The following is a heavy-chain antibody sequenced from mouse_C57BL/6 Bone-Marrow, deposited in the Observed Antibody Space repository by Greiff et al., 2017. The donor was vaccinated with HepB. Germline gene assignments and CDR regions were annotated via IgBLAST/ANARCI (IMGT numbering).Heavy chain of an antibody. CDR2: ISDGGSYT. D-gene: IGHD1-1*02. J-gene: IGHJ2*01. V-gene: IGHV5-4*01. CDR1: GFTFSSYA. CDR3: ARDVVRDYFDY. Sequence: EVKLQESGGGLVKPGGSLKLSCAASGFTFSSYAMSWVRQTPEKRLEWVATISDGGSYTYYPDNVKGRFTISRDNAKNNLYLQMSHLKSEDTAMYDCARDVVRDYFDYWGQGTTLTVSS.